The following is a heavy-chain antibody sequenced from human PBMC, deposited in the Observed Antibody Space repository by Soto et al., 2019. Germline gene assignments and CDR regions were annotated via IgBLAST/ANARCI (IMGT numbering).Heavy chain of an antibody. D-gene: IGHD3-9*01. CDR2: IYHSGST. CDR1: CGSISSGGYS. V-gene: IGHV4-30-2*01. J-gene: IGHJ5*02. Sequence: QLQLQESGSGLVKPSQTLSLTCAVSCGSISSGGYSWSWIRQPPGKGLEWIGYIYHSGSTYYNPSLTSRVTISVDRSKNQVSLKLSSVTAADTAVYYCARGNYDILTGPNWFEPWGQGTLVTVSS. CDR3: ARGNYDILTGPNWFEP.